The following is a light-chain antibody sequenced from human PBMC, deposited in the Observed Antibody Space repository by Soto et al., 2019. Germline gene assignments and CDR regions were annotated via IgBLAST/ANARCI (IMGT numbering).Light chain of an antibody. CDR1: QSVSSNY. Sequence: IMLTQSPGTLSFSPGETVTLSCRASQSVSSNYLAWYQHKPGQAPRLLMYGASRRATDIPDRFSGSGSGTDFTLTISRLEPEDFAMYYCQQYGTSPLTFGGGTKVDIK. CDR3: QQYGTSPLT. CDR2: GAS. V-gene: IGKV3-20*01. J-gene: IGKJ4*01.